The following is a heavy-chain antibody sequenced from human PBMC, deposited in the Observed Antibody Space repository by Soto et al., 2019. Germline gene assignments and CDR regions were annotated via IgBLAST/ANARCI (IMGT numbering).Heavy chain of an antibody. Sequence: LRLSCAASGFSFSSYAMSWVRQAPGKGLEWVSAISGNGGRTYYADSVKGRFTISRDNSKNTLYLQMNSLRAEDTALYYCAKGSTTVTPLFDYWGQGTLVTVSS. D-gene: IGHD4-17*01. CDR1: GFSFSSYA. CDR3: AKGSTTVTPLFDY. CDR2: ISGNGGRT. V-gene: IGHV3-23*01. J-gene: IGHJ4*02.